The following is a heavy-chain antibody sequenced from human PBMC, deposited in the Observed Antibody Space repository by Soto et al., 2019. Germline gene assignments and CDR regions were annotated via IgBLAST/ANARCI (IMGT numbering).Heavy chain of an antibody. V-gene: IGHV3-9*01. CDR3: AKDSLGLYSSSSSWFDP. J-gene: IGHJ5*02. D-gene: IGHD6-6*01. Sequence: GGSLRLPCAASGFTFDDYAMHWVRQAPGKGLEWVSGISWNSGSIGYADSVKGRFTISRDNAKNSLYLQMNSLRAEDTALYYCAKDSLGLYSSSSSWFDPWGQGTLVTVSS. CDR1: GFTFDDYA. CDR2: ISWNSGSI.